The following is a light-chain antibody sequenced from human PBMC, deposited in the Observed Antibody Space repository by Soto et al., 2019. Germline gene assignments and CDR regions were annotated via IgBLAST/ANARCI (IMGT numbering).Light chain of an antibody. CDR1: QGIGSS. V-gene: IGKV1-13*02. CDR3: QQVNTFPFT. CDR2: STS. J-gene: IGKJ4*01. Sequence: AIPLTPSPSSLSASVVYRFTITCRASQGIGSSLAWYQQKPGKPPRVLIYSTSTLSNGVPSRFSGSGSGTDFSLTISSLQPEDFVTYFCQQVNTFPFTFGGGTKV.